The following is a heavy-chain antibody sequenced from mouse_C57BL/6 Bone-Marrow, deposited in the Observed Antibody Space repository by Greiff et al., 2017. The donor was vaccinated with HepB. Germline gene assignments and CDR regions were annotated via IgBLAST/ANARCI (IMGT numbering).Heavy chain of an antibody. CDR3: ARAPLLFYFDY. V-gene: IGHV5-6*02. CDR1: GFTFSSYG. Sequence: EVKLVESGGDLVKPGGSLKLSCAASGFTFSSYGMSWVRQTPDKRLEWVATISSGGSYTYYPDSVKGRFTISRDNAKNNLYLQMSHLKSEDTAMYYCARAPLLFYFDYWGQGTTLTVSS. D-gene: IGHD1-1*01. J-gene: IGHJ2*01. CDR2: ISSGGSYT.